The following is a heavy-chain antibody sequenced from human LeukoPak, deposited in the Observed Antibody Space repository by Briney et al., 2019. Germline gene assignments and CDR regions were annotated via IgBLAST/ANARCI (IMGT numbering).Heavy chain of an antibody. Sequence: SETLSLTCAVYGGSFSGYYWSWIRQPPGKGLEWIGEINHSGSTNYNPSLKSRVTLSVDTSKNQFSLKLSSVTAADTAVYYCARGAVAGTEGFDYWGQGTLVTVSS. D-gene: IGHD6-19*01. CDR2: INHSGST. J-gene: IGHJ4*02. V-gene: IGHV4-34*01. CDR1: GGSFSGYY. CDR3: ARGAVAGTEGFDY.